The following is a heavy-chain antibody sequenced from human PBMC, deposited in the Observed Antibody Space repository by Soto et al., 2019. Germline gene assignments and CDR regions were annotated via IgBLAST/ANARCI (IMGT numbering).Heavy chain of an antibody. V-gene: IGHV5-51*01. J-gene: IGHJ4*02. D-gene: IGHD6-13*01. CDR2: IYSGDSDT. Sequence: GESLKISCQASGYSFISSWIGWVRQRPGKGLEWMGIIYSGDSDTRYSPSFQGQVTISADKSTSTAYLQWSSLKASDTATYYCARMMAASGTAFDYWGQGALVTVSS. CDR1: GYSFISSW. CDR3: ARMMAASGTAFDY.